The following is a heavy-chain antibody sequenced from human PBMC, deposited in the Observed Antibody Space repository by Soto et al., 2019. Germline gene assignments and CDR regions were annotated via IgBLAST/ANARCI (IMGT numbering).Heavy chain of an antibody. CDR1: GGSINTYY. CDR2: ISYSGST. V-gene: IGHV4-59*12. Sequence: SETLSLTCSVSGGSINTYYWSWIRQSPGKGLEWIGYISYSGSTSYNPSLKSRVTMSVDTSKNQFSLKLKSVTDADTAVYYCAIEKIHGPTHYIFDYWGQRTVVTVSS. CDR3: AIEKIHGPTHYIFDY. D-gene: IGHD3-10*01. J-gene: IGHJ4*02.